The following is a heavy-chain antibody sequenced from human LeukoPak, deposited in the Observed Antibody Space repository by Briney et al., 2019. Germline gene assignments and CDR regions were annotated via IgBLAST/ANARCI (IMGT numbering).Heavy chain of an antibody. V-gene: IGHV3-30*18. CDR2: ISYDGSNK. Sequence: GGSLRLSCAASGFTFSSYSMNWVRQAPGKGLEWVAVISYDGSNKYYADSVKGRFTISRDNSKNTLYLQMNSLRAEDTAVYYCAKGWESSGYHTEYYFDYWGQGTLVTVSS. J-gene: IGHJ4*02. D-gene: IGHD3-22*01. CDR1: GFTFSSYS. CDR3: AKGWESSGYHTEYYFDY.